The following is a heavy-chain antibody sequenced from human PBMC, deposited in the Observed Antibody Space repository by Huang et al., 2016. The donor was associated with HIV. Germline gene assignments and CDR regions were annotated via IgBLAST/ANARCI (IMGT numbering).Heavy chain of an antibody. D-gene: IGHD3-10*01. CDR1: GFTFSDYN. CDR2: ITSSSSTI. V-gene: IGHV3-48*01. CDR3: ARGAHYYGSGAGGAFDI. Sequence: EVQLVESGGNLVQPGGSLRLSCAASGFTFSDYNMNWVRQTPGKGLEWVSHITSSSSTIYYADSVEGRFTISRDNAKNSLYLQMNSLRAEDTAVYYCARGAHYYGSGAGGAFDIWGQGTMVTVSS. J-gene: IGHJ3*02.